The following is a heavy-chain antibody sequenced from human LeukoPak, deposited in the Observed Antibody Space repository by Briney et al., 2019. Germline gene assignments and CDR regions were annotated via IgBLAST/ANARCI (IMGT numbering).Heavy chain of an antibody. D-gene: IGHD6-19*01. Sequence: SETLSLTCTVSGGSISSYYWSWIRQPPGKGLEWIGYIYYSGSTNYNPSLKSRVTISVDTSKNQFSLKLSSVTAADTAVYYCASARGGGYSSGQIDYWGQGTLVTVSS. V-gene: IGHV4-59*01. J-gene: IGHJ4*02. CDR2: IYYSGST. CDR1: GGSISSYY. CDR3: ASARGGGYSSGQIDY.